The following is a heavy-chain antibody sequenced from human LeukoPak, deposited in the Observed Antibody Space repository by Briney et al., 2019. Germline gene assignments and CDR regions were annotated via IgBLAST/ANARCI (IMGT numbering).Heavy chain of an antibody. CDR1: GGSLSNYY. CDR3: ARDLTGYVGYEGDPFDI. D-gene: IGHD5-12*01. V-gene: IGHV4-4*07. Sequence: PSETLSLTCTVSGGSLSNYYWSWIRQPAGKGLEWIGRIFPSGSTNYNPSLESRVTMSVDTPKNQFSLKVTSVTAADTALYYCARDLTGYVGYEGDPFDIWGQGTMVTVSS. J-gene: IGHJ3*02. CDR2: IFPSGST.